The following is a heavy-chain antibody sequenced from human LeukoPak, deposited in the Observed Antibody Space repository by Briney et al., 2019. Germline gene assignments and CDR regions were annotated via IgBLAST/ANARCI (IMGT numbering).Heavy chain of an antibody. V-gene: IGHV3-23*01. D-gene: IGHD6-19*01. J-gene: IGHJ4*02. Sequence: GGSLRLSCAASGFIFSSYGMSWVRQAPGKGLEWVSSITGGGGITYYADSVKGRFTISRDNSKNTLYLQMNSLRAEDTAVYYCAKRDNSGWYFFDYRGQGTLVTVSS. CDR2: ITGGGGIT. CDR3: AKRDNSGWYFFDY. CDR1: GFIFSSYG.